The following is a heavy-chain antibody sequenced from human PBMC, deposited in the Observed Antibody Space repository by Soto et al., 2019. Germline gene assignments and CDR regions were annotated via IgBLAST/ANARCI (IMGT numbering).Heavy chain of an antibody. CDR1: GGTFSSYA. D-gene: IGHD6-19*01. CDR3: ARGAIAVAGISFFDH. CDR2: IIPIFGTA. Sequence: ASVKVSCKASGGTFSSYAISWVRQAPGQGLEWMGGIIPIFGTANYAQKFQGRVTITADKSTSTAYMELSSLRSEDTAVYYCARGAIAVAGISFFDHWGQGTLVTVSS. V-gene: IGHV1-69*06. J-gene: IGHJ4*02.